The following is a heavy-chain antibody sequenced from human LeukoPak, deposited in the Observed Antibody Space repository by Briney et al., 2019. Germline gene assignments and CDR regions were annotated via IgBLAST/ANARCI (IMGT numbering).Heavy chain of an antibody. Sequence: SETLSLTCTVSGGSISSSTFYWGWIRQPPGKGLEWIGSISYSGNTYYNPSHKSRVTISVDTSKNQFSLKLSSVTAADTAVYYCARGEDGDYYFQHWGQGTLVTVSS. CDR2: ISYSGNT. V-gene: IGHV4-39*07. D-gene: IGHD4-17*01. CDR3: ARGEDGDYYFQH. J-gene: IGHJ1*01. CDR1: GGSISSSTFY.